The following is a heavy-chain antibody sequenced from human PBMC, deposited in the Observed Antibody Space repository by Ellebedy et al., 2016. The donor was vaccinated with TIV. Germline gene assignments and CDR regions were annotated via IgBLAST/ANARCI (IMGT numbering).Heavy chain of an antibody. Sequence: GESLKISCAASGYSFSSYDMPWVRQGSGNGVEWVSSIGAAGDTYYAGFVKGRVAISRENAKNSLYLQLNTVRVGDTAVYYCARATAGFDYWGKGNLVTVSS. CDR1: GYSFSSYD. V-gene: IGHV3-13*01. CDR3: ARATAGFDY. CDR2: IGAAGDT. D-gene: IGHD1-14*01. J-gene: IGHJ4*02.